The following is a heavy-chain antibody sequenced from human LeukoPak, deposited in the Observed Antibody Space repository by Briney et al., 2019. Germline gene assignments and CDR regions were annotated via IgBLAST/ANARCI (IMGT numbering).Heavy chain of an antibody. V-gene: IGHV3-21*01. CDR2: ISSSSSYI. D-gene: IGHD3-3*01. CDR3: AVYDFWSGTHFDY. Sequence: GGSLRLSCAASGFTFSNAWMNWVRQAPGKGLEWVSSISSSSSYIYYADSVKGRFTISRDNAKNSLYLQMNSLRAEDTAVYYCAVYDFWSGTHFDYWGQGTLVTVSS. J-gene: IGHJ4*02. CDR1: GFTFSNAW.